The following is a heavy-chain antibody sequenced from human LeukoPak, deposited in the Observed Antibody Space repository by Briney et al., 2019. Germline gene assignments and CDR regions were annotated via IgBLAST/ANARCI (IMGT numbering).Heavy chain of an antibody. CDR1: GFTFDDYA. V-gene: IGHV3-9*01. D-gene: IGHD3-10*01. CDR3: AKEGEMVRGVIINPYYYYYMDV. CDR2: ISWNSGSI. J-gene: IGHJ6*03. Sequence: PGRSLRLSCAASGFTFDDYAMHWVRQAPGKGLEWVSGISWNSGSIGYADSVKGRFTISRDNAKNSLYLQMNSLRAEDTALYYCAKEGEMVRGVIINPYYYYYMDVWGKGTTVTVSS.